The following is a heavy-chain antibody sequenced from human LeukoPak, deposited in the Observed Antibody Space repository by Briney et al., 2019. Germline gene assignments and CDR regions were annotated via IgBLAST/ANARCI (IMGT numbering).Heavy chain of an antibody. V-gene: IGHV4-4*02. CDR2: IYYSGST. D-gene: IGHD6-6*01. Sequence: PSETLSLTCAVSGGSISSSNWWSWVRQPPGKGLEWIGYIYYSGSTNYNPSLKSRVTISVDTSKNQFSLRLSSVTAADTAVYYCVRWPYSSSAERAFDIWGQGTKVTVSS. J-gene: IGHJ3*02. CDR3: VRWPYSSSAERAFDI. CDR1: GGSISSSNW.